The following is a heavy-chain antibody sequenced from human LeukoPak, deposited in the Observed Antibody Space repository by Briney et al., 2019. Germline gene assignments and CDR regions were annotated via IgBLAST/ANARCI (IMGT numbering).Heavy chain of an antibody. J-gene: IGHJ4*02. V-gene: IGHV1-18*01. D-gene: IGHD3-16*01. CDR1: GYTFTSYG. Sequence: ASVKVSCKASGYTFTSYGISWVRQAPGQGLEWMGWISAYNGNTNYAQKLQGRVTMTTDASTSTAYMELRSLRSDDTAVYYCATVGKGGSHLDYWGQGTLVTVSS. CDR3: ATVGKGGSHLDY. CDR2: ISAYNGNT.